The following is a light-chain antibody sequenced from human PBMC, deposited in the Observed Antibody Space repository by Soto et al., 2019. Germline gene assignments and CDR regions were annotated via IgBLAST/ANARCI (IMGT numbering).Light chain of an antibody. V-gene: IGKV3-11*01. CDR1: QNDASY. CDR2: DAS. J-gene: IGKJ4*01. CDR3: QQRTNWPPLT. Sequence: EIVLTQSPATQSLSPGERATLSCRASQNDASYLAWYQHRPGQAPRLLISDASNRAAGIPDRFSGSGSGTAFTLTISSLEPEDFAIYYCQQRTNWPPLTFGGGTRVEIK.